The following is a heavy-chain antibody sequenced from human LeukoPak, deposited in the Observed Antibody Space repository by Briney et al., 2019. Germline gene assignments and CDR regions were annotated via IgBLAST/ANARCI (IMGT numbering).Heavy chain of an antibody. CDR3: ARRAAGGVVDLDY. Sequence: GASVKLSCKASGYTFTGYYIHWVRQAPGQGLEWLGWINPNSGGTNYAQQCQGRVTMTRDTSISTAYMELSRLRSDDTAVYYCARRAAGGVVDLDYWGQGTLVTVSS. D-gene: IGHD2-15*01. CDR1: GYTFTGYY. CDR2: INPNSGGT. J-gene: IGHJ4*02. V-gene: IGHV1-2*02.